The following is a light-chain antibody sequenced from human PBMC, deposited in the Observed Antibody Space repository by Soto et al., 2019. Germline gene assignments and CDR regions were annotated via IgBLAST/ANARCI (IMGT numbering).Light chain of an antibody. CDR3: SSFTSSTTYV. J-gene: IGLJ1*01. Sequence: QSALTQSASVSGSRGQSITISCTGTSSDVGNYNYVSWYQQRPGEVPKLIIFNVNNRPSGVSNRFSGSKSGNTASPTISGLQAEDEADYYCSSFTSSTTYVFGTGTKVTV. CDR2: NVN. V-gene: IGLV2-14*01. CDR1: SSDVGNYNY.